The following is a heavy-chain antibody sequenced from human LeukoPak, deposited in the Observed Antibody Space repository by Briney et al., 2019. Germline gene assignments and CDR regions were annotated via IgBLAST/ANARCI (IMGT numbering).Heavy chain of an antibody. Sequence: SETLSLTCTVPGGSVSSGCYYWSWIRQPPGKGLEWIGYIYYSGSTNYNPSLKSRVTISVDTSKNQFSLKLSSVTAADTAVYYCARGDDSSGYYIPRFDYWGQGTLVTVSS. D-gene: IGHD3-22*01. CDR1: GGSVSSGCYY. J-gene: IGHJ4*02. V-gene: IGHV4-61*01. CDR2: IYYSGST. CDR3: ARGDDSSGYYIPRFDY.